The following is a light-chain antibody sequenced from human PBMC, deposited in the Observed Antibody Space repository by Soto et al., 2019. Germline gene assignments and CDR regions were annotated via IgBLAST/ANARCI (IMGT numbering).Light chain of an antibody. CDR3: QQYNSYSPVT. CDR1: QSISSW. J-gene: IGKJ3*01. V-gene: IGKV1-5*03. Sequence: DIQMTQSPSTLSASVGDRVTITCRASQSISSWLAWYQQKPGKAPKLLIYKASSLESGVPSRFSGSGSGTEFTLTISSLQPDDFATYYCQQYNSYSPVTFSPRTNVDI. CDR2: KAS.